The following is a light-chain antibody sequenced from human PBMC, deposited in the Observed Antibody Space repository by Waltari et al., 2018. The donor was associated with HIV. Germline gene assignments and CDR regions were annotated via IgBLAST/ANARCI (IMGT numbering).Light chain of an antibody. CDR1: SSGSYCSSY. V-gene: IGLV2-11*01. Sequence: QSALTQPRSVSGSPGQPVTIASTRTSSGSYCSSYDSWYHQHPDKAPQIIIYDVTKRPSGVPDRFSGSKSGNTASLTISGLQAEDEADYYCCSYAGSKTHNVAFGGGTRLTVL. CDR3: CSYAGSKTHNVA. CDR2: DVT. J-gene: IGLJ2*01.